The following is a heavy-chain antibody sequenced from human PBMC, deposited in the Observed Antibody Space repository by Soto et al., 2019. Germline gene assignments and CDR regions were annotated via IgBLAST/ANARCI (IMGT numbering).Heavy chain of an antibody. D-gene: IGHD2-8*01. V-gene: IGHV4-4*07. CDR1: GDSISNFY. Sequence: PSETLPLTCTVSGDSISNFYWSRIRQPAGKGLESLGRLSSSGRSNYNPSLQSRVAMSLDTSKNQFSLRLTSLTAADTAVYFCARGMGRYFDLWGRGTLVTVSS. CDR2: LSSSGRS. J-gene: IGHJ2*01. CDR3: ARGMGRYFDL.